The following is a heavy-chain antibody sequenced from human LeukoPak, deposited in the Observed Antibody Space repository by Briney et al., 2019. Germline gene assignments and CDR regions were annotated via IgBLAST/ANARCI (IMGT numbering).Heavy chain of an antibody. D-gene: IGHD1-26*01. Sequence: SGTLSLTCTVSGVSISSSSSYWGWVRQPPRKWLELIGSLYYGGSTYYNPSLKSRVTISVDTSKNQSSLKLSPVTAADTAVYYCARGSSGSYFGLYGMDVWGQGTTVTVSS. CDR3: ARGSSGSYFGLYGMDV. V-gene: IGHV4-39*01. J-gene: IGHJ6*02. CDR1: GVSISSSSSY. CDR2: LYYGGST.